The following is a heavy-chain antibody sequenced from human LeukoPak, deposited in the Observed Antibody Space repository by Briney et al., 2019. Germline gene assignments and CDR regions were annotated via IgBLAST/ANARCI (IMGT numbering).Heavy chain of an antibody. D-gene: IGHD3-10*01. CDR2: IYPGDSDT. Sequence: GESLKISCKGSGYSFTSYWIGWVRQMPGKGLEWVGIIYPGDSDTRYSPSFQGQVTISADKSISTAYLQWSSLKASDTAMYYCARRITMVRGVINPNYYYYGMDVWGQGTTVTVSS. CDR1: GYSFTSYW. V-gene: IGHV5-51*01. J-gene: IGHJ6*02. CDR3: ARRITMVRGVINPNYYYYGMDV.